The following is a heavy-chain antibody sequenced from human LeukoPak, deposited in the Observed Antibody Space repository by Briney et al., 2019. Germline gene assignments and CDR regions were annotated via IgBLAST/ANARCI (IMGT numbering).Heavy chain of an antibody. J-gene: IGHJ2*01. CDR1: GDSIRSSSHY. D-gene: IGHD6-13*01. CDR2: IYYSGST. V-gene: IGHV4-39*07. CDR3: ARRAPEKRTRIAAAGYWYFDL. Sequence: PSETLSLTCTVSGDSIRSSSHYWVWIRQPPGKGLEWIGSIYYSGSTYYNPSLKSRVTISVDTSKNQFSLKLSSVAAADTAVYYCARRAPEKRTRIAAAGYWYFDLWGRGTLVTVSS.